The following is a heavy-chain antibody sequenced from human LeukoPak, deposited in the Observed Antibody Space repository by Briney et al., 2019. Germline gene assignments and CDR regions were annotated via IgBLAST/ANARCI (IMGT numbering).Heavy chain of an antibody. CDR2: ISSTSSYI. CDR1: EFTFSTYT. D-gene: IGHD6-13*01. CDR3: ARVTKGIATEFDY. J-gene: IGHJ4*02. V-gene: IGHV3-21*01. Sequence: GGSLRLSCAASEFTFSTYTMNWVRQAPGKGLEWVSYISSTSSYIYYADSVKGRFTISRDNAKNSLYLQMNSLRAEDTAIYYCARVTKGIATEFDYWGQGTLVTVSS.